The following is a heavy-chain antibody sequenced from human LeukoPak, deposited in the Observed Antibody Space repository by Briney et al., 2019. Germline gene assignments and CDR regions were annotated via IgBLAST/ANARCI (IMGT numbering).Heavy chain of an antibody. J-gene: IGHJ6*03. CDR3: ARVSFTYDFWSGVGGYYYMDV. CDR1: GFTFSSYS. V-gene: IGHV3-21*04. Sequence: GGSLRLSCAASGFTFSSYSMNWVHQASGKGLEWVSSISSSSSYIYYADSVKGRFTISRDNAKNSLCLQMNSLRAEDTAVYYCARVSFTYDFWSGVGGYYYMDVWGKGTTVTVSS. CDR2: ISSSSSYI. D-gene: IGHD3-3*01.